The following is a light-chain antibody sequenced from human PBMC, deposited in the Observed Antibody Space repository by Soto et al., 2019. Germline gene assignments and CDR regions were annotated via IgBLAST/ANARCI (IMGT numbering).Light chain of an antibody. J-gene: IGLJ3*02. V-gene: IGLV2-18*02. Sequence: QSVLTQPPSVSGSPGQSVTISCTGTTRDVGTYNRVSWYQQSPGTAPKLMIYEVINRPSGVPDRFSGSQSGNTASLTISGLQAEDEADYYCGSYTTSNTWVFGGGTKLTVL. CDR2: EVI. CDR3: GSYTTSNTWV. CDR1: TRDVGTYNR.